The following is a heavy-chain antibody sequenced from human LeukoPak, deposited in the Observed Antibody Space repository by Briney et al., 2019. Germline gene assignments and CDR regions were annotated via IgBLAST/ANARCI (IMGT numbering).Heavy chain of an antibody. CDR1: GGSIISSSYY. V-gene: IGHV4-39*07. CDR3: ARTGGSFYFYYYMDV. J-gene: IGHJ6*03. D-gene: IGHD1-26*01. CDR2: IYYSGST. Sequence: SETLSLTCTVSGGSIISSSYYWGWIRQPPGKGLEWIGSIYYSGSTYYNPSLKSRVTISVDTSKNQFSLKLSSVTAADTAVYYCARTGGSFYFYYYMDVWGKGTTVTVSS.